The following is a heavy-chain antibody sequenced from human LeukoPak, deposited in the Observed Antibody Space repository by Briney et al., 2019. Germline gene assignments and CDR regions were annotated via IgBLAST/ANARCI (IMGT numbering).Heavy chain of an antibody. CDR1: GYPFTNYG. V-gene: IGHV1-18*01. CDR3: ARDFWVRHSAPAPKDL. Sequence: GASVKVSCKASGYPFTNYGISWVRQAPGQGLEWMGWISTYTGNTKYAQRFQGRVIMTTDTSTSTAYMELRSLRSDDTAVFYCARDFWVRHSAPAPKDLWGQGTLVTVSS. CDR2: ISTYTGNT. D-gene: IGHD2-2*01. J-gene: IGHJ5*02.